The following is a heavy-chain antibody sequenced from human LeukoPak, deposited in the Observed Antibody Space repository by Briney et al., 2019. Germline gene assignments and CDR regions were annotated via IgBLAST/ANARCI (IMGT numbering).Heavy chain of an antibody. D-gene: IGHD4-23*01. J-gene: IGHJ4*02. CDR1: GFTFSSYA. Sequence: GGSLRLSCAPSGFTFSSYAMTWVRQAPGKGLEWVSRISDSGGNTYYADSVKGRLTTSRDNSESTLYLQMNSLRAEDTAAYYCAKDAAPVVIPRFYYLDYWGQGTLVTVSS. CDR2: ISDSGGNT. CDR3: AKDAAPVVIPRFYYLDY. V-gene: IGHV3-23*01.